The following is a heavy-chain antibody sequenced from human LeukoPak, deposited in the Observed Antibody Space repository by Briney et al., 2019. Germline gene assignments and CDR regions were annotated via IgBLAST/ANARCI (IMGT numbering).Heavy chain of an antibody. CDR2: ISSSGSTI. Sequence: GGSLRLSCAASGFTFSDYYMSWIRQAPGRGLEWVSYISSSGSTIYYADSVKGRFTISRDNAKNSLYLQMNSLRAEDTAVYYCARDIRGKRYFDWLLPNYYYYYYMDVWGKGTTVTISS. J-gene: IGHJ6*03. CDR3: ARDIRGKRYFDWLLPNYYYYYYMDV. V-gene: IGHV3-11*01. CDR1: GFTFSDYY. D-gene: IGHD3-9*01.